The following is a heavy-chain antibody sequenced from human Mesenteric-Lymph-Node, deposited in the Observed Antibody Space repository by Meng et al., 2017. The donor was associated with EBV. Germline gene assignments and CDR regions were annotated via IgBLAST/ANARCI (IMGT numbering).Heavy chain of an antibody. D-gene: IGHD3-10*01. CDR3: AKDLGPGSGEYFQH. CDR2: VSVAGSST. J-gene: IGHJ1*01. Sequence: EVQLLESGGGLVQPGGALRLSCAAAGFTFDNYAMSWVRQAPGKGLEWVSSVSVAGSSTYYADSVKGRFTISRDNSRNTLSLQMNSLRAGDTAVYYCAKDLGPGSGEYFQHWGQGTLVTVSS. V-gene: IGHV3-23*01. CDR1: GFTFDNYA.